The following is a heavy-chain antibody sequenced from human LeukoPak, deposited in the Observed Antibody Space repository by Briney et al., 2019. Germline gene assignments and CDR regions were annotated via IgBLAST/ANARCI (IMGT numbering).Heavy chain of an antibody. J-gene: IGHJ5*02. CDR1: GFTLSSYG. CDR3: ARDMAVVASSNWFDP. Sequence: PGGSLRLSCAASGFTLSSYGMHCVRQAPGKGLEWVAVIWYDGSNKYYADSVKGRFSISRDNSKNTLYLQMNSLRAEDTAVYCCARDMAVVASSNWFDPRGQGTLVTVSS. CDR2: IWYDGSNK. D-gene: IGHD5-12*01. V-gene: IGHV3-33*01.